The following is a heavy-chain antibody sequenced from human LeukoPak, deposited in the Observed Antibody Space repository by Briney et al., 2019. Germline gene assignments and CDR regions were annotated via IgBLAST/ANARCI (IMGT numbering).Heavy chain of an antibody. V-gene: IGHV3-53*01. CDR2: IYSGGST. J-gene: IGHJ4*02. D-gene: IGHD3-10*01. CDR3: ARVSSFGDPADY. CDR1: GFTVCSNY. Sequence: GGSLRLSCAASGFTVCSNYMSWVRQAPGKGLEWVSVIYSGGSTYYADSVKGRFTISRDNSKNTLYLQMNSLRAEDTAVYYCARVSSFGDPADYWGQGTLVTVSS.